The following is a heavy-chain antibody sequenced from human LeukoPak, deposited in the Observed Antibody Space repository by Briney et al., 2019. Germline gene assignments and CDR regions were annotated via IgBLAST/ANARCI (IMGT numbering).Heavy chain of an antibody. CDR1: GFTFSSYA. CDR2: ISGSGGST. D-gene: IGHD1-26*01. Sequence: GGSLRLSCAASGFTFSSYAMSWVRQAPGKGLEWVSAISGSGGSTYYADSVKGRFTTARDNTKNTLYLQMYSLRAEDTAVYYCAKFSREVRSYWGQGTLVTVSS. J-gene: IGHJ4*02. CDR3: AKFSREVRSY. V-gene: IGHV3-23*01.